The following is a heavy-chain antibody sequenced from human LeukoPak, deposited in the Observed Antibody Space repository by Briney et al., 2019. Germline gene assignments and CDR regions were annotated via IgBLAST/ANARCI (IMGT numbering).Heavy chain of an antibody. V-gene: IGHV4-39*07. D-gene: IGHD3-10*01. Sequence: SETLSLTCTVSCGSISSSSYYWGWIRQPPGKGLEWIGSIYYSGSTYYNMSLKSRVTISVDTSKNQFSLKLSSVTAADTAVYYCARDYYGSGSYSWFDPWGQGTLVTVSS. CDR1: CGSISSSSYY. J-gene: IGHJ5*02. CDR3: ARDYYGSGSYSWFDP. CDR2: IYYSGST.